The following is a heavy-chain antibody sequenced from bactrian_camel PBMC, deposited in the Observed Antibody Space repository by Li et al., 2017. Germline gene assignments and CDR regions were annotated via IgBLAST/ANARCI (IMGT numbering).Heavy chain of an antibody. CDR3: AADQLYGTCRDVLDFPA. D-gene: IGHD7*01. CDR1: RDSNSSPC. V-gene: IGHV3-3*01. Sequence: HVQLVESGGGSVQPGGSLRLSCLIPRDSNSSPCMGWFRQRPGKDREGLAVLWIGGATTVYADSVKGRFIITRDKAKDLVYLQMNGLQPEDTGMYYCAADQLYGTCRDVLDFPARGQGTQVTVS. J-gene: IGHJ4*01. CDR2: LWIGGATT.